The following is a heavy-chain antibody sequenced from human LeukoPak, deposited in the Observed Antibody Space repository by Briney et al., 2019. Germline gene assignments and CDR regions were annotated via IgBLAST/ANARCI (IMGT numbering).Heavy chain of an antibody. V-gene: IGHV3-33*01. CDR3: ARDPTEYSSGWYPFDY. D-gene: IGHD6-19*01. J-gene: IGHJ4*02. Sequence: GRSLRLSCAASGFTFSSYGMHWVRQAPGKGLEWVAVIWYDGSNKYYADSVKGRLTISRDNSKNTLYLQMNSLRAEDTAVYYCARDPTEYSSGWYPFDYWGQGTLVTVSS. CDR2: IWYDGSNK. CDR1: GFTFSSYG.